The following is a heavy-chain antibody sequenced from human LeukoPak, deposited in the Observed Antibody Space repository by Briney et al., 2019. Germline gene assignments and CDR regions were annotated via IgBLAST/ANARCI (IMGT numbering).Heavy chain of an antibody. V-gene: IGHV3-53*01. CDR1: GFTVSSNY. D-gene: IGHD6-13*01. J-gene: IGHJ4*02. CDR3: ARSLLAAALDY. CDR2: IYSGGST. Sequence: GASLRLSCSASGFTVSSNYMSWVRQAPGKGLEWVSVIYSGGSTYYADSVKGRFTISRDNSKNTLYLQMNRLRAEDTAVYYCARSLLAAALDYWGQGTLVTVSS.